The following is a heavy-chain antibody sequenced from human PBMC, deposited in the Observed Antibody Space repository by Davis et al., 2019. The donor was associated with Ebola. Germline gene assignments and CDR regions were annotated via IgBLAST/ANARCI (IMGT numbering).Heavy chain of an antibody. V-gene: IGHV5-51*01. J-gene: IGHJ4*02. Sequence: GGSLRLSCKGSGYSFTSYWIGWVRQMPGKGLEWMGIIYPGDSDNRYSPSFQGQVTISADKSITTAYLQWSSLKASDTAMYYCARFLEWKADYWGQGTLVTVSS. CDR2: IYPGDSDN. CDR3: ARFLEWKADY. D-gene: IGHD3-3*01. CDR1: GYSFTSYW.